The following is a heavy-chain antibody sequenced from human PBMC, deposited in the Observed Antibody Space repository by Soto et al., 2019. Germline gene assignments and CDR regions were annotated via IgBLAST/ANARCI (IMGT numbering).Heavy chain of an antibody. CDR2: ISSHSSTL. V-gene: IGHV3-48*02. D-gene: IGHD6-19*01. Sequence: PGGSVKRSCAASGFTFSSYSMNWVRQAPGKGLEWISYISSHSSTLYYADSVKGRFTISRDNAGNSLYLQMNSLRDEDTAVYYCVRDGSGNLYLNWFDPWGQGTLVTVS. CDR3: VRDGSGNLYLNWFDP. CDR1: GFTFSSYS. J-gene: IGHJ5*02.